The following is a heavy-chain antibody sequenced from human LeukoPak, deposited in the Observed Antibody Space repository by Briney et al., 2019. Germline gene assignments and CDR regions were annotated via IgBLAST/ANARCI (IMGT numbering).Heavy chain of an antibody. Sequence: SEILSLTCAVYGGSFSGYYWSWIRQPPGKGLEWIGEINHSGSTNYNPSLKSRVTISVDTSKNQFSLKLSSVTAADTAVYYCARGLSGSSYYFDYWGQGTLVTVSS. V-gene: IGHV4-34*01. CDR1: GGSFSGYY. J-gene: IGHJ4*02. D-gene: IGHD1-26*01. CDR2: INHSGST. CDR3: ARGLSGSSYYFDY.